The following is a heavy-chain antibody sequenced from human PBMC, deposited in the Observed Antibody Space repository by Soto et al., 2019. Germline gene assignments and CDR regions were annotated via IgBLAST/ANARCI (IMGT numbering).Heavy chain of an antibody. Sequence: QEQLVQSGAEVKRPGSSVKVSCKASGGTFNNYALSWVRQAPGQGLEWVGGIIPIFNSANYAQKFQGRVTITADDSTSTAYMELRSLRPDDTAVHYCAREVTVASYSFDFWGQGTLVTVSS. CDR2: IIPIFNSA. J-gene: IGHJ4*02. CDR3: AREVTVASYSFDF. D-gene: IGHD5-12*01. V-gene: IGHV1-69*01. CDR1: GGTFNNYA.